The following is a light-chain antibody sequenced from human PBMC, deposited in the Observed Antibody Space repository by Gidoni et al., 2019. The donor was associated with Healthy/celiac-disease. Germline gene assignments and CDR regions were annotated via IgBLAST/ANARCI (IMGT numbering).Light chain of an antibody. CDR3: QQSYSTLLVT. CDR2: AAS. J-gene: IGKJ3*01. Sequence: DIQMTQSPSSLSASVGDRVTIPCRASQSISSYLNWYQQKPGKAPKLLIYAASSLQSGVPSRFIGSGSGTDFTLTISSLQPEDFATYYCQQSYSTLLVTFGPGTKVDIK. CDR1: QSISSY. V-gene: IGKV1-39*01.